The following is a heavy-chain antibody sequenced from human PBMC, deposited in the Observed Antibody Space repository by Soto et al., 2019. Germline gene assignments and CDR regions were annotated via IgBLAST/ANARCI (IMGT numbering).Heavy chain of an antibody. V-gene: IGHV3-23*01. CDR1: GFTFSSYA. Sequence: GGSLRLSCAASGFTFSSYAMSWVRQAPGKGLEWVSAISGSGGSTYYADSVKGRFTISRDNSKNTLYLQMNSLRSEDTAVYYCARAPFGSGYQMQGTLLAPFQHWGQGTLVTVSS. J-gene: IGHJ1*01. D-gene: IGHD3-22*01. CDR3: ARAPFGSGYQMQGTLLAPFQH. CDR2: ISGSGGST.